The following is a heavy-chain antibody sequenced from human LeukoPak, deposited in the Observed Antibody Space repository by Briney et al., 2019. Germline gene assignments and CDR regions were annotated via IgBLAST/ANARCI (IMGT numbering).Heavy chain of an antibody. V-gene: IGHV4-39*07. CDR1: GGSISSSSYY. Sequence: SETLSLTCTVSGGSISSSSYYWGWIRQPPGKGLEWIGSIYYSGSTYYNPSLKSRVTISVDTSKNQFSLKLSSVTAADTAMYYCAREVADYGGYYYYHYMDVWGKGTTVTISS. CDR3: AREVADYGGYYYYHYMDV. CDR2: IYYSGST. J-gene: IGHJ6*03. D-gene: IGHD4-23*01.